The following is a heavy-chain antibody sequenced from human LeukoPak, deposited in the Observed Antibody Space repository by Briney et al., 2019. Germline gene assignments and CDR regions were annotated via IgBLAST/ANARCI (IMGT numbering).Heavy chain of an antibody. CDR2: LSDSGGRT. D-gene: IGHD1-26*01. CDR3: APGWVDGY. V-gene: IGHV3-23*01. Sequence: GGSLRLSCAASGFTFSSYAMSWVRQAPGKGLEWVSSLSDSGGRTYYADSVKGRFTISRDNSKNTVYLQMNSLRADDTAVYYCAPGWVDGYWCQGTLVTVSS. J-gene: IGHJ4*02. CDR1: GFTFSSYA.